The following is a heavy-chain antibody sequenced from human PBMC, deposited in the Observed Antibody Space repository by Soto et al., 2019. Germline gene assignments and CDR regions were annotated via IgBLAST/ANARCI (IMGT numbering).Heavy chain of an antibody. V-gene: IGHV2-5*02. D-gene: IGHD3-22*01. CDR3: AHRMGKYGYWDGGYFDY. J-gene: IGHJ4*02. CDR2: IYWDDDK. Sequence: QITLKESGPTLVKPTQTLTLTCTFSGFSLSTRGVGVGWIRQPPGKALEWLAVIYWDDDKRYSPSLKARLAITMDTSKNQVVLTMTNMDPVDTGIYFCAHRMGKYGYWDGGYFDYWGRGALVTVSS. CDR1: GFSLSTRGVG.